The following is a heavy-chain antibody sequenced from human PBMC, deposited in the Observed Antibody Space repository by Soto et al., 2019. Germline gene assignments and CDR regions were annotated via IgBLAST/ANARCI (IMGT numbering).Heavy chain of an antibody. CDR2: ISNDGSYK. CDR1: GFTFSSFG. Sequence: PGGSLRLSCAASGFTFSSFGMHWVRQAPGKGLDWVAVISNDGSYKYYADSVKGRFTISRDNSKNTLYLQMNSLRAEDTALYYCAKDRTSRSPAWFDPWGQGTLVTVPQ. J-gene: IGHJ5*02. V-gene: IGHV3-30*18. CDR3: AKDRTSRSPAWFDP. D-gene: IGHD1-26*01.